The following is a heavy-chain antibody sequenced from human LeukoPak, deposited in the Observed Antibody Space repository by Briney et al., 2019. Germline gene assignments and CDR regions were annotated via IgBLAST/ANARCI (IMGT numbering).Heavy chain of an antibody. D-gene: IGHD6-13*01. V-gene: IGHV1-69*06. J-gene: IGHJ3*01. Sequence: ASVKVSCKASGGTFSSYAISWVRQAPGQGLEWMGGIIPIFGTANYAQKFQGRVTITADKSTSTAYMELSSLRSEDTAVYYCARISSSNWYNERGAFDVWGQGTMTVSS. CDR2: IIPIFGTA. CDR1: GGTFSSYA. CDR3: ARISSSNWYNERGAFDV.